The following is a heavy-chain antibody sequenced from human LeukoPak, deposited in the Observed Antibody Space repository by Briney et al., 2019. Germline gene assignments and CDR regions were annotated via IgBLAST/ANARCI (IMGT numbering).Heavy chain of an antibody. J-gene: IGHJ3*02. CDR3: AREEDCSGGICYLGNAFDI. CDR1: GASISSYY. Sequence: SETLSLTCTVSGASISSYYWSWIRQPPGKRLEWIGYMSYSGVTNYNPSLTSRVTISKDTSKNQLSLKVRSVTAADTAVYYCAREEDCSGGICYLGNAFDIWGQGTMVTVSS. D-gene: IGHD2-15*01. CDR2: MSYSGVT. V-gene: IGHV4-59*12.